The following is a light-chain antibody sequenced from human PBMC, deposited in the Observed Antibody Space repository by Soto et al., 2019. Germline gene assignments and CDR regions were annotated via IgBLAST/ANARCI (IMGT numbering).Light chain of an antibody. CDR1: QSISSN. CDR2: GAS. J-gene: IGKJ1*01. V-gene: IGKV3-15*01. CDR3: QQYNNWPGWA. Sequence: EIVMTQSPVTLSLSPGERVTLSCRASQSISSNLAWYQQKPGQAPSLLIYGASTRATGIPARFSGSGSGTEFTLTISSRQSEDFAVYYCQQYNNWPGWAFGQGTKVEIK.